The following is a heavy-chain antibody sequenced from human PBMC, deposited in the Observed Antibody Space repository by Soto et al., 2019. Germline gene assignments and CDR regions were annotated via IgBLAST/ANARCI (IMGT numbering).Heavy chain of an antibody. Sequence: QVQLQQWGAGLLKPSETLSLTCAVYGGSFSGYYWSWIRQPPGKGLEWIGEINHSGSTNYNPSLKSRVIIAVDTSKNQFSLKLSSVTAADTAVYYCARRQWELLPFDYWGQGTLVTVSS. V-gene: IGHV4-34*01. D-gene: IGHD1-26*01. CDR3: ARRQWELLPFDY. CDR1: GGSFSGYY. CDR2: INHSGST. J-gene: IGHJ4*02.